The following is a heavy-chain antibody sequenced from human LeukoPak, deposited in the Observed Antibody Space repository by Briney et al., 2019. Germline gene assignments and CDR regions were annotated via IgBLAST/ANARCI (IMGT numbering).Heavy chain of an antibody. D-gene: IGHD1-26*01. CDR3: ARTFSGSYYYYGMDV. J-gene: IGHJ6*02. Sequence: NASETLSLTCSVSGGSMTNLYWTWIRQPPGKGLEWIGDIYYSGSTNYNPSLKSRVTISVDTSKNQFSLKLSSVTAADTAIYYCARTFSGSYYYYGMDVWGQGTTVTVSS. CDR2: IYYSGST. V-gene: IGHV4-59*01. CDR1: GGSMTNLY.